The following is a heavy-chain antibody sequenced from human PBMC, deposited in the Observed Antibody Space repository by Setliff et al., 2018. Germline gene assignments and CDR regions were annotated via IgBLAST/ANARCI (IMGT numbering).Heavy chain of an antibody. J-gene: IGHJ4*02. Sequence: GESLKISCKASGYSFASYWIAWVRQMPGKGLEWMGLIYPGDSDTRYSPSFQGQVTISADRSISTAYLQWRSLKASDTAIYFCAIIDDAIMDLDYWGQGTLVTVSS. D-gene: IGHD3-16*01. CDR3: AIIDDAIMDLDY. CDR2: IYPGDSDT. CDR1: GYSFASYW. V-gene: IGHV5-51*01.